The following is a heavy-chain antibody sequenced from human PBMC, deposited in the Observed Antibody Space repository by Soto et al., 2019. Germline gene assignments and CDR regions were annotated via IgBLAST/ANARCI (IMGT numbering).Heavy chain of an antibody. D-gene: IGHD3-16*01. CDR1: GFTFDDYA. CDR2: ITWNSGTI. J-gene: IGHJ6*02. Sequence: EVQLVESGGGLVQPGRSLRLSCAASGFTFDDYAMHWVRQTPGKGLEWVSGITWNSGTIGYADSVKGRFTISRDNGKNSLYLQMNSLGPEVTALYYCAKDHYGLAIYGIDVWGQGTTVTVS. V-gene: IGHV3-9*01. CDR3: AKDHYGLAIYGIDV.